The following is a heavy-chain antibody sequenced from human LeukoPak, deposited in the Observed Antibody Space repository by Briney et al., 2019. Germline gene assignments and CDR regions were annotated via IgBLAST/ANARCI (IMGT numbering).Heavy chain of an antibody. CDR2: IYHSGST. CDR3: ARDGGNDAFDI. CDR1: GGSISSGGYS. D-gene: IGHD4-23*01. V-gene: IGHV4-30-2*01. J-gene: IGHJ3*02. Sequence: SSETLSLTCAVSGGSISSGGYSWSWIRQPPGKGLEWIGYIYHSGSTYYNPSLKSRVTISVERSKNQFSLKLSSVTAADTAVYYCARDGGNDAFDIWGQGTMVTVSS.